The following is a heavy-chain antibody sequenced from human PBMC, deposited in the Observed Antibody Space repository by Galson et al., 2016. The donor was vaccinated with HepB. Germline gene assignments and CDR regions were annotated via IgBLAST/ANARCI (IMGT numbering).Heavy chain of an antibody. CDR1: GFIFSSYS. CDR2: ISSSGSHI. J-gene: IGHJ4*02. CDR3: AREPSGYGTYGPFDS. Sequence: SLRLSCATSGFIFSSYSMDWVRQAPGKGLEWVSSISSSGSHIYYADSVKGRFTISRDNAKNSLTLQMSRLRVDDTAVYYCAREPSGYGTYGPFDSWGQGVLVTVSS. D-gene: IGHD4-17*01. V-gene: IGHV3-21*01.